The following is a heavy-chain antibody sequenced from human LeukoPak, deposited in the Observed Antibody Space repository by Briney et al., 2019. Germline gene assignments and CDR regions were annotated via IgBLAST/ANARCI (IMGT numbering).Heavy chain of an antibody. CDR1: GSSVSNNY. Sequence: PGGSLRLSCAAFGSSVSNNYMSWVRQAPGKGLEGVSVIYSRGATYYADSVKGRFTISRDNSKNTLYLQMNSLRVEDTAVYYCAARNYWGQGTLVTVSS. J-gene: IGHJ4*02. CDR3: AARNY. V-gene: IGHV3-53*01. D-gene: IGHD1-14*01. CDR2: IYSRGAT.